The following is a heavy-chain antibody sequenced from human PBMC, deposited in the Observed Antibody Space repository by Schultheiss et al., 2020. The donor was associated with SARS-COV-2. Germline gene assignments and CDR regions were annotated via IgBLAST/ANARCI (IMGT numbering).Heavy chain of an antibody. CDR1: GFTFSSYG. CDR3: AKCVVPAAIQNWFDP. V-gene: IGHV3-33*06. J-gene: IGHJ5*02. Sequence: GGSLRLSCAASGFTFSSYGMHWVRQAPGKGLEWVAVIWYDGSNKYYADSVKGRFTISRDNSKNTLYLQMNSLRAEDTAVYYCAKCVVPAAIQNWFDPWGQGTLVTVSS. D-gene: IGHD2-2*02. CDR2: IWYDGSNK.